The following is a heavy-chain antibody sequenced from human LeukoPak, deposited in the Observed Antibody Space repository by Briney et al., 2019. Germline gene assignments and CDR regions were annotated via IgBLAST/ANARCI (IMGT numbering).Heavy chain of an antibody. D-gene: IGHD6-13*01. CDR2: IIPILGIA. CDR1: GGTFSSYA. Sequence: SVKVSCKASGGTFSSYAISWVRQAPGQGLEWMGRIIPILGIANYAQKFQGRVTITADKFTSTAYMELSSLRSEDTAVYYCARVRVAAAGPFDYWGQGTLVTVSS. CDR3: ARVRVAAAGPFDY. J-gene: IGHJ4*02. V-gene: IGHV1-69*04.